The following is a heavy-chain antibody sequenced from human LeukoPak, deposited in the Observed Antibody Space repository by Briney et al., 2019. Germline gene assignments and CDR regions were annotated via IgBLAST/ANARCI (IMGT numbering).Heavy chain of an antibody. D-gene: IGHD5-18*01. Sequence: SETLSLTCAVYGGSFSGYYWSWIRQPPGKGLEWIGEINHSGSTNYNPSLKSRVTISVDTSKNQFSLKLSSVTAADTAVYYCARGRSWSQYRVFDYWGQGTLVTVSS. CDR1: GGSFSGYY. J-gene: IGHJ4*02. CDR2: INHSGST. V-gene: IGHV4-34*01. CDR3: ARGRSWSQYRVFDY.